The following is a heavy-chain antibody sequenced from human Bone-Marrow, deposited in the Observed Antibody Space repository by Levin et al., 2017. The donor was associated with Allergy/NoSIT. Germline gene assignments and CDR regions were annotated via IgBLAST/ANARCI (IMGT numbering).Heavy chain of an antibody. J-gene: IGHJ4*02. CDR3: ARGNWNFFGSLDY. Sequence: GGSLRLSCAASGFTFSSYNMHWVRQATGKGLEWVSAIGTAGDTYYPGSVKGRFTISRENAKNSLYLQMNSLRAGDTAVYYCARGNWNFFGSLDYWGQGTLVTVSS. CDR1: GFTFSSYN. V-gene: IGHV3-13*01. D-gene: IGHD1-7*01. CDR2: IGTAGDT.